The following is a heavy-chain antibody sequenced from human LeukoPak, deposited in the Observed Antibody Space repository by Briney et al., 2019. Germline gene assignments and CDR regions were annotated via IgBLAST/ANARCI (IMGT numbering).Heavy chain of an antibody. Sequence: GASVKVSCKASGYTFTSYGISWVRQAPGQGLEWMGWISAYNGNTNYAQKLQGRVTMTTDTSTSTAYMELRSLRSEDTAVYYCARDKAQYFWGERRNDAFDIWGQGTMVTVSS. CDR2: ISAYNGNT. CDR1: GYTFTSYG. D-gene: IGHD2/OR15-2a*01. CDR3: ARDKAQYFWGERRNDAFDI. V-gene: IGHV1-18*01. J-gene: IGHJ3*02.